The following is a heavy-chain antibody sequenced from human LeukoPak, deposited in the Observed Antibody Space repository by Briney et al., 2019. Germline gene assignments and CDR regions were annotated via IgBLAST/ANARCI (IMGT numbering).Heavy chain of an antibody. J-gene: IGHJ5*02. CDR1: GGTFSSYA. D-gene: IGHD6-13*01. Sequence: EASVTVSCTASGGTFSSYAISWVRQAPGQGLEWMGGIIPIFGTANYAQKFQGRVTITADESTSTAYMELSSLRSEDTAVYYCASTIGSSSWSAHNWFDPWGQGTLVTVSS. CDR3: ASTIGSSSWSAHNWFDP. V-gene: IGHV1-69*13. CDR2: IIPIFGTA.